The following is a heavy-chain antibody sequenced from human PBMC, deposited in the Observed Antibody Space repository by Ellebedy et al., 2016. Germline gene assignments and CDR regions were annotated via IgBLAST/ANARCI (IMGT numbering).Heavy chain of an antibody. V-gene: IGHV1-2*02. D-gene: IGHD3-16*02. J-gene: IGHJ4*02. CDR2: INPNSGGT. CDR3: ARSPLRWGELSTRFYFDS. CDR1: GYTFTGYY. Sequence: ASVKVSCXASGYTFTGYYIHWLRQAPGQGLEWMGWINPNSGGTKYAQKFQGRVTVTRDTSISTSYVELNRLTSDDTAAYYCARSPLRWGELSTRFYFDSWGQGTLVTVSS.